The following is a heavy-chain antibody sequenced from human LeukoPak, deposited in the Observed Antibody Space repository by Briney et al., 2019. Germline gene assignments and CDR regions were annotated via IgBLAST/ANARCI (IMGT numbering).Heavy chain of an antibody. V-gene: IGHV3-23*01. J-gene: IGHJ2*01. D-gene: IGHD5-18*01. CDR3: AKDTASSWWYFDL. Sequence: PGRSLRLSCAASGFTFSSYAMSWVRQAPGKGLEWVSAISGSGGYTYYADSVKGRFTISRDNSKNTLYLQMNSLRAEDTAVYYCAKDTASSWWYFDLWGRGTLVTVSS. CDR1: GFTFSSYA. CDR2: ISGSGGYT.